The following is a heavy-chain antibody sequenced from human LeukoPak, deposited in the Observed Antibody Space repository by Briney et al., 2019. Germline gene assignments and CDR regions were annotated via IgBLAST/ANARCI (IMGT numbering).Heavy chain of an antibody. V-gene: IGHV3-21*01. Sequence: PGGSLRLSCAASGFTFSSYSMNWVRQAPGKGLEWVSSISGSSSYIYYADSVKGRFTISRDNAKNSLYLQMNSLRAEDTAVYYCARGIALLKGELDYWGQGTLVTVSS. CDR2: ISGSSSYI. D-gene: IGHD6-13*01. J-gene: IGHJ4*02. CDR1: GFTFSSYS. CDR3: ARGIALLKGELDY.